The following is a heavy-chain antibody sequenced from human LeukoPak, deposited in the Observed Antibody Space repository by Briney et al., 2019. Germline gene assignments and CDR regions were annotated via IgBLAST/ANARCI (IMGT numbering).Heavy chain of an antibody. V-gene: IGHV4-4*07. CDR3: ARDTAAAGTLFDY. Sequence: SETLSLTCTVSGGSISSYYWNWIRQPAGKGLEWIGRIYTSGSTNYNPSLKSRVTMSVDTSSNQFSLKLSSVTAADTAVYYCARDTAAAGTLFDYWGQGTLVTVSS. J-gene: IGHJ4*02. D-gene: IGHD6-13*01. CDR1: GGSISSYY. CDR2: IYTSGST.